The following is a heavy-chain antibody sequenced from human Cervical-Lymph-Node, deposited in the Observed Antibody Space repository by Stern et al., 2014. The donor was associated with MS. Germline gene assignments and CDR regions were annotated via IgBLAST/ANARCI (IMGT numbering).Heavy chain of an antibody. CDR1: GYTFTSYG. Sequence: VQLVESGAEVKKPGASVKVSCKASGYTFTSYGISWVRQAPGQGLEGMGWISAYNGNTNYAQKLQGRVTMTTDTSTSTAYMELRSLRSDDTAVYYCARDDYSSGWYGGWFDPWGQGTLVTVSS. J-gene: IGHJ5*02. CDR2: ISAYNGNT. D-gene: IGHD6-19*01. V-gene: IGHV1-18*01. CDR3: ARDDYSSGWYGGWFDP.